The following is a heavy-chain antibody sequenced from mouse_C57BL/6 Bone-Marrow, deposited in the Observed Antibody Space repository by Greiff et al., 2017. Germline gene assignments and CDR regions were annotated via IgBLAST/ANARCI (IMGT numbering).Heavy chain of an antibody. CDR1: GYTFTSYD. CDR2: IYPRDGST. V-gene: IGHV1-85*01. Sequence: VQLQQSGPELVKPGASVTLSCKASGYTFTSYDINWVKQRPGQGLEWIGWIYPRDGSTKYNEKFKGKATLTVDTSSSTAYMELHSLTSEDSAVYFCARLEFDGSSGDWYFDVGGTGTTVTVSS. D-gene: IGHD1-1*01. J-gene: IGHJ1*03. CDR3: ARLEFDGSSGDWYFDV.